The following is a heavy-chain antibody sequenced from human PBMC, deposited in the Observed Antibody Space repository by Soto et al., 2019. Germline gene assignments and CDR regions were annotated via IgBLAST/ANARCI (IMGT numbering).Heavy chain of an antibody. V-gene: IGHV1-18*01. CDR2: ISHYSGKT. CDR3: VRFASSGWYTGGY. D-gene: IGHD6-19*01. Sequence: QILLVQSGAEVKKPGASVKVSCKASGYTFTNYDIGWVRQAPGQGLEWMGWISHYSGKTKYAQKFQGRVTMTTDTSPTTAYIELRRLGSVDTAVFYCVRFASSGWYTGGYWGQGTLVNVSS. J-gene: IGHJ4*02. CDR1: GYTFTNYD.